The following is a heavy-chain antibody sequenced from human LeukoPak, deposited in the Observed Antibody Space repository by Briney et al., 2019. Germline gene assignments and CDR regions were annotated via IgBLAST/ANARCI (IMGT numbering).Heavy chain of an antibody. D-gene: IGHD3-22*01. CDR1: GLTFSSYW. V-gene: IGHV3-7*04. J-gene: IGHJ4*02. Sequence: AGSLRLSCAASGLTFSSYWMSWVRQAPGKGLERVANIKQDGSEKYYVDSVKGRFTISRDNAKNSLFLQMNSLRAEDTAVYYCARGEYYYDGGYWGQGTLVTVSS. CDR3: ARGEYYYDGGY. CDR2: IKQDGSEK.